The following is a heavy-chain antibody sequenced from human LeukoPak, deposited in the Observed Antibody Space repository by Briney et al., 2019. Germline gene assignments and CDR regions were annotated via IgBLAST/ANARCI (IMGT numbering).Heavy chain of an antibody. V-gene: IGHV1-18*01. CDR3: ARDSTATTVTTRADAFDI. Sequence: ASVKVSCKASGYTFTSYGISWVRQAPGQGLEWMGWISAYNGNTNYAQKLQGRVTMTRDTSTSTVYMELSSLRSEDTAVYYCARDSTATTVTTRADAFDIWGQGTMVTVSS. CDR1: GYTFTSYG. D-gene: IGHD4-17*01. J-gene: IGHJ3*02. CDR2: ISAYNGNT.